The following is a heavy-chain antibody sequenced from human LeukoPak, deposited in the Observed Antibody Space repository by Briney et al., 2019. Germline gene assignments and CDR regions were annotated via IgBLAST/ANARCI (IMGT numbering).Heavy chain of an antibody. CDR1: GYTFTSYD. CDR2: MNPNSGNT. CDR3: ARGPLRFLEWLAHYFGGFDY. J-gene: IGHJ4*02. V-gene: IGHV1-8*01. Sequence: GASVKVSCKASGYTFTSYDINWVRQATGQGLEWMGWMNPNSGNTGYAQKFQGRVTMTRNTSISTAYMELSSLRSEDTAVYYCARGPLRFLEWLAHYFGGFDYWGQGTLVTVSS. D-gene: IGHD3-3*01.